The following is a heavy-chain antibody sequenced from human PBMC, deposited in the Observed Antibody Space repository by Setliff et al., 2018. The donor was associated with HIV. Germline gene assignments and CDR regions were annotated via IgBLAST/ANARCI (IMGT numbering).Heavy chain of an antibody. CDR1: GGSIRSGSYY. CDR3: ARAAYSGTYVWEPATDL. J-gene: IGHJ2*01. CDR2: IYSTGGT. Sequence: PSETLSLTCSVSGGSIRSGSYYWSWIRQPAGKGLEWIGHIYSTGGTRYNPSLECRLTILVDTSRNQFSLNLSSVTAADTAVYYCARAAYSGTYVWEPATDLWGRGTPVTVSS. D-gene: IGHD1-26*01. V-gene: IGHV4-61*09.